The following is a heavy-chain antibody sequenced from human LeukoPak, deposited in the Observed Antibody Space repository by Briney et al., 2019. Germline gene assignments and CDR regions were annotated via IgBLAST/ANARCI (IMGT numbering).Heavy chain of an antibody. Sequence: SETLSLTCTVSGGSINTPNYYWGWIRQTPGKGLEWIGNIFYSGGTYYSPSLTSRVTISLDTSRNQFSLKLNSVTAADTAVYYCARETYYDSSGYYYAPHFDYWGQGTLVTVSS. CDR2: IFYSGGT. D-gene: IGHD3-22*01. V-gene: IGHV4-39*07. CDR3: ARETYYDSSGYYYAPHFDY. CDR1: GGSINTPNYY. J-gene: IGHJ4*02.